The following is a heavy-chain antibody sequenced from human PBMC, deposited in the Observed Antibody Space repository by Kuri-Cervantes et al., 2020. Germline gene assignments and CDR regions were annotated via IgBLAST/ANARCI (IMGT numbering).Heavy chain of an antibody. D-gene: IGHD3-22*01. Sequence: GGSLRLSCAASGFTFDDYAMHWVRQVPGKGLGWVSGISWNSGSIGYADSVKGRFTISRDNAKNSLYLQMNSLRAEDTALYYCAKDLLNYYDSSGLRAFDIWGQGTMVTVSS. V-gene: IGHV3-9*01. J-gene: IGHJ3*02. CDR2: ISWNSGSI. CDR1: GFTFDDYA. CDR3: AKDLLNYYDSSGLRAFDI.